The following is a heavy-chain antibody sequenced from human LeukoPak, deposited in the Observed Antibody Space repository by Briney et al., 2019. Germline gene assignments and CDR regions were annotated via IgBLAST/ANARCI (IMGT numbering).Heavy chain of an antibody. CDR3: AKARDYDSSGYYFQH. Sequence: PSETLSLTCAVSGGSLSSGGYSWSWIRQPPGKGLEWIGYIYQTGSTYYNPSLKSRVTISVDRSKNQFSLELTSVTAADTAVYYCAKARDYDSSGYYFQHWGQGTLVTVSS. D-gene: IGHD3-22*01. CDR2: IYQTGST. V-gene: IGHV4-30-2*01. CDR1: GGSLSSGGYS. J-gene: IGHJ1*01.